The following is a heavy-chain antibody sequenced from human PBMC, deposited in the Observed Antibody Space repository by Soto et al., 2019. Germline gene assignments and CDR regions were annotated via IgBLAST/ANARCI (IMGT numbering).Heavy chain of an antibody. CDR1: GYTFTSYD. CDR2: MNPNSGNT. CDR3: AIGLMPLYYDLLSAYPSYDAFDI. V-gene: IGHV1-8*01. D-gene: IGHD3-3*01. Sequence: QVQLVQSGAEVKKPGASVKVSCKASGYTFTSYDINWVRPATGQGLEWMGWMNPNSGNTGYAQKFQGRVPMTRNTSIRTAYMALSSLRSEDTAVYYCAIGLMPLYYDLLSAYPSYDAFDIWGQGTMVTVSS. J-gene: IGHJ3*02.